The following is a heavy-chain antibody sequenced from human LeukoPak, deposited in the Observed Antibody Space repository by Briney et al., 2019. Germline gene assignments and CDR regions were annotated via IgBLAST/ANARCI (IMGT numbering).Heavy chain of an antibody. CDR1: GGSISSYY. V-gene: IGHV4-59*01. D-gene: IGHD1-7*01. CDR2: IYYSGST. Sequence: PSETLSLTCTVSGGSISSYYWSWIRQPPGKGLEWIGYIYYSGSTNYNPSLKSRVTISVDTSKNQFSRKLSSVTAADTAVYYCARGNWNYASFWFDPWGQGTLVTVSS. CDR3: ARGNWNYASFWFDP. J-gene: IGHJ5*02.